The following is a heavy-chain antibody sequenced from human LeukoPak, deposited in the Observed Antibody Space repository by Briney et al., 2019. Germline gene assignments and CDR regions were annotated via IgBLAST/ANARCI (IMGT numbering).Heavy chain of an antibody. CDR3: AKGAHYFGSGSFRRGHYFDS. Sequence: GGSLRLSCAASGFTFSTYGMHWVRQAPGKGLEWVALLRYDGTDKYYADSVKGRFTISRDNSKNTLYLQMNSLRAEDTAVYYCAKGAHYFGSGSFRRGHYFDSWGQGTLVTVSS. CDR1: GFTFSTYG. V-gene: IGHV3-30*02. D-gene: IGHD3-10*01. J-gene: IGHJ4*02. CDR2: LRYDGTDK.